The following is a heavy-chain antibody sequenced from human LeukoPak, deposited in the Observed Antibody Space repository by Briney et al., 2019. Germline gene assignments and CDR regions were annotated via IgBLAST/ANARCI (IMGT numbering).Heavy chain of an antibody. CDR2: IKGDGIST. V-gene: IGHV3-74*01. CDR3: AKDHYWSIDY. J-gene: IGHJ4*02. CDR1: GFYFSSNW. D-gene: IGHD3-3*01. Sequence: PGGSLRLSCAASGFYFSSNWMQWVRHAPGQGLVWVSRIKGDGISTNYADSVKGRFTISRDIAKNTLYLQMNSLRAEDTGVYYCAKDHYWSIDYWGRGTLVTVSS.